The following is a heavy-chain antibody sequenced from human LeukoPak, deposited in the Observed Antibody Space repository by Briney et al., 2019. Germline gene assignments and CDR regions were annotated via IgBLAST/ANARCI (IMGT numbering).Heavy chain of an antibody. J-gene: IGHJ4*02. V-gene: IGHV3-21*01. Sequence: SGGSLRLSCAASGFTFSSYSMNWVRQATGKGLEWVSSISSSSSYIYYADSVKGRFTIPRDNAKNSLYLQMISLRAEDTAVYYCARDVDYGSVSPPDYWGQGTLVTVSS. D-gene: IGHD3-10*01. CDR3: ARDVDYGSVSPPDY. CDR2: ISSSSSYI. CDR1: GFTFSSYS.